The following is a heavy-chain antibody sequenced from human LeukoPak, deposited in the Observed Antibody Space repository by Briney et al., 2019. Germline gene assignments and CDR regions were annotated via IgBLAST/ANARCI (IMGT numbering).Heavy chain of an antibody. CDR3: ASRYCSGGSCPWWFDP. Sequence: SETLSLTCNVSGGSISSSTYYWGWIRQPPGKGLEWIGSIYYSGSTYYNPSLKSRVTISVDTSKNQFSLKLSSVTAADTAVYYCASRYCSGGSCPWWFDPWGQGTLVTVSS. CDR1: GGSISSSTYY. CDR2: IYYSGST. V-gene: IGHV4-39*01. J-gene: IGHJ5*02. D-gene: IGHD2-15*01.